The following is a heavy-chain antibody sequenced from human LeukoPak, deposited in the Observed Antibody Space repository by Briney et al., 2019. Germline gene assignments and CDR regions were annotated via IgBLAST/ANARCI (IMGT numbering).Heavy chain of an antibody. CDR3: ANLVTVYYFVLGQVYY. D-gene: IGHD3-10*01. V-gene: IGHV3-23*01. J-gene: IGHJ4*02. CDR2: ISASGTST. CDR1: AFTISSYA. Sequence: GGSLRLSCAAYAFTISSYAMSWVRQAPGKGLEWVSSISASGTSTYYADSVKGRFTISRDNSKNTVDLQMNSLRAADTAVYYCANLVTVYYFVLGQVYYWGRGTPVTVSS.